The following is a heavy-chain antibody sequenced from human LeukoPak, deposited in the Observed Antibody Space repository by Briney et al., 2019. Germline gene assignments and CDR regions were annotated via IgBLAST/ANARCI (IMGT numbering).Heavy chain of an antibody. CDR3: AIGRYGSEIDY. CDR2: INSDASNS. V-gene: IGHV3-74*01. CDR1: GFTFSSYW. D-gene: IGHD3-10*01. Sequence: GGCLRLSCAATGFTFSSYWMHWVRQAAGKGMVWVSPINSDASNSSYADSGKGRSTISRDNANNTLYMQMNSLRAEETAVYYCAIGRYGSEIDYWGQGTLVTVSS. J-gene: IGHJ4*02.